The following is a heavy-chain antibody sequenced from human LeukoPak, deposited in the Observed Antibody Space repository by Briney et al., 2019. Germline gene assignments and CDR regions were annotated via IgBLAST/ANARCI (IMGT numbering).Heavy chain of an antibody. CDR2: IYGSGSI. V-gene: IGHV4-4*07. D-gene: IGHD3-22*01. J-gene: IGHJ4*02. Sequence: SETLSLTCTVSGGSIRSYWSWIRQPAGKGLEWIGRIYGSGSIDYNPSLKSRVTMSIDTSKNQFSLKLSSVTAADTAGYYCARGTDDSSGYYGDFDYWGQGTLVTVSS. CDR1: GGSIRSY. CDR3: ARGTDDSSGYYGDFDY.